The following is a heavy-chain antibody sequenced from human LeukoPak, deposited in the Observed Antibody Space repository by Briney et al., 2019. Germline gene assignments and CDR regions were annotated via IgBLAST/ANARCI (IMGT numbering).Heavy chain of an antibody. D-gene: IGHD2-21*02. V-gene: IGHV4-34*01. CDR1: GGSFSGYY. J-gene: IGHJ4*02. CDR2: INHSGGA. CDR3: ASHDYYTFDY. Sequence: PSETLSLTCAVYGGSFSGYYWSWIRQPPGKGLEWIGEINHSGGANYKPSLKSRVTMSVDTSKNHFSLKLTSVTAADTAVYYCASHDYYTFDYWGQGTLVTVSS.